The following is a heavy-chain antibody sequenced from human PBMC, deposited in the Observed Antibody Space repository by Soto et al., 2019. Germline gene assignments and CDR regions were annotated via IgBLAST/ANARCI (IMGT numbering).Heavy chain of an antibody. CDR1: GFAFSGYW. J-gene: IGHJ4*02. CDR2: IKGGGSEI. Sequence: EVQVVESGGGLVQPGGSLRLACAASGFAFSGYWMSWVRQAARKGPEWVASIKGGGSEIYYVDSVKGRFTISRDNAKNSLYLQMNSLRPEDTAVYYCARGQIWGQGTLVTVSS. CDR3: ARGQI. V-gene: IGHV3-7*04.